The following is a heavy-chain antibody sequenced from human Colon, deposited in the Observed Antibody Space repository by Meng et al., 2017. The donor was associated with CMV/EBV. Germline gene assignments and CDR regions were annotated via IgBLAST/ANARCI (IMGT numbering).Heavy chain of an antibody. CDR3: ARDRDHIPQDGYYDMDG. CDR1: GFTFSNYW. Sequence: GGSLRLSCAASGFTFSNYWMSWVRQAPGKGLEWVANIRQDESEKYYVDSVKGRFTISRDNAKNSVYLQMNSLRPEDTAVYYCARDRDHIPQDGYYDMDGWGQGTTVTVSS. CDR2: IRQDESEK. J-gene: IGHJ6*02. V-gene: IGHV3-7*01. D-gene: IGHD2-21*01.